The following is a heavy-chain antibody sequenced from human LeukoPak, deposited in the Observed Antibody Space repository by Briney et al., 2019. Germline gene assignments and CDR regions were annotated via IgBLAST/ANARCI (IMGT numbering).Heavy chain of an antibody. CDR2: IYYSGST. Sequence: SETLSLTCTVSGGSISSYYWSWIRQPPGKGLEWIGCIYYSGSTNYNPSLKSRVTISEDTSRNQFSLRLSSVTAADTAVYFCARRNYGDYDHYFDYWGQGILVTVSS. J-gene: IGHJ4*02. V-gene: IGHV4-59*08. D-gene: IGHD4-17*01. CDR1: GGSISSYY. CDR3: ARRNYGDYDHYFDY.